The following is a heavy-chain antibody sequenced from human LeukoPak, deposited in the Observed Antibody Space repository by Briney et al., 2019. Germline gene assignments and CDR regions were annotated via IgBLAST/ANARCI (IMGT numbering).Heavy chain of an antibody. Sequence: SETLSLTCTVSGGSISSSSYYWGWIRQPPGKGLEWIGSIYYSGSTYYNPSLKSRVTMSVDTSKNQFSLRLSPVTAAATVNYYCARGMSGSGSYGHFDYWGQGILVSVSS. V-gene: IGHV4-39*07. D-gene: IGHD1-26*01. J-gene: IGHJ4*02. CDR1: GGSISSSSYY. CDR3: ARGMSGSGSYGHFDY. CDR2: IYYSGST.